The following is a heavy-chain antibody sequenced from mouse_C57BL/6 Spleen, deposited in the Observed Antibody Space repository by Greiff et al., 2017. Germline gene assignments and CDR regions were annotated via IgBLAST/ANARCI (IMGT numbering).Heavy chain of an antibody. V-gene: IGHV1-80*01. CDR2: IYPGDGDT. CDR1: GYAFSSYW. J-gene: IGHJ2*01. D-gene: IGHD1-1*01. CDR3: ARRQFITTVVDY. Sequence: VMLVESGAELVKPGASVKISCKASGYAFSSYWMNWVKQRPGKGLEWIGQIYPGDGDTNYNGKFKGKATLTADKSSSTAYMQLSSLTSEDSAVYFCARRQFITTVVDYWGQGTTLTVSS.